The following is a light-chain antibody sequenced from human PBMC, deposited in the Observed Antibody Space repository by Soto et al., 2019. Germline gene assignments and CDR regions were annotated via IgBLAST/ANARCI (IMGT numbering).Light chain of an antibody. Sequence: EIVLTQSPGTLSLSPGERATLSCRASQSVSGSYLAWYQQKPGQAPRLLIYGASTRATGIPDRFSGSGSGTDFTLTISRLEPEDFAVFYCQQYAVSPITFGQGTRLEIK. CDR3: QQYAVSPIT. V-gene: IGKV3-20*01. CDR2: GAS. CDR1: QSVSGSY. J-gene: IGKJ5*01.